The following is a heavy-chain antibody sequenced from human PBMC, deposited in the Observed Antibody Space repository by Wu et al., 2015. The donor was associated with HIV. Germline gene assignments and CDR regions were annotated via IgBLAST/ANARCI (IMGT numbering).Heavy chain of an antibody. CDR1: GYTFTGYY. Sequence: QVQLVQSGAEVKKPGASVKVSCKASGYTFTGYYMHWVRQAPGQGLEWMGWINPNSGGTNYAQKFQGRVTMTRDTSISTAYMELSRLRSDDTAVYYCARVLNQKQVPAANARHYYYYMDVWGKGTTVTVSS. CDR2: INPNSGGT. CDR3: ARVLNQKQVPAANARHYYYYMDV. V-gene: IGHV1-2*02. J-gene: IGHJ6*03. D-gene: IGHD2-2*01.